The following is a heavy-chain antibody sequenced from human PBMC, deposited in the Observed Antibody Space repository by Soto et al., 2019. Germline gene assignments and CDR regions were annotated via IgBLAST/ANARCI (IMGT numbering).Heavy chain of an antibody. CDR2: ISAYNGNT. Sequence: QVQLVQSGAEVKKPGASVKVSCKASGYTFTSYGISWVRQAPGQGLEWMGWISAYNGNTNYAQKLQGRVTMTTDTYTSTAYMELRSLRSDDTAVYYCASNIIAAAGTHYYYGMDVWGQGTTVTVSS. CDR1: GYTFTSYG. D-gene: IGHD6-13*01. V-gene: IGHV1-18*01. J-gene: IGHJ6*02. CDR3: ASNIIAAAGTHYYYGMDV.